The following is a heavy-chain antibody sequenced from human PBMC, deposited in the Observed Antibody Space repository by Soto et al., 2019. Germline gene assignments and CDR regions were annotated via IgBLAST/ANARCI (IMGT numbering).Heavy chain of an antibody. J-gene: IGHJ4*02. CDR3: ARAAWNYDSSGYPDY. V-gene: IGHV3-33*01. Sequence: GGSLRLSCAASGFTFSSYGMHWVRQAPGKGLEWVAVIWYDGSNKYYADSVKGRFTISRDNSKNTLYLQMNSLRAEDTAVYYCARAAWNYDSSGYPDYWGQGTLVTVSS. CDR1: GFTFSSYG. D-gene: IGHD3-22*01. CDR2: IWYDGSNK.